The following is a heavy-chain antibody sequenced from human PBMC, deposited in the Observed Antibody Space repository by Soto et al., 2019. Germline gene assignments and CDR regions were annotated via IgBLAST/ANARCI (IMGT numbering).Heavy chain of an antibody. J-gene: IGHJ3*02. CDR3: AKYCSSTSSMDAFDI. CDR1: GFTFSSYS. V-gene: IGHV3-23*01. Sequence: GGSLRLSCAASGFTFSSYSMNWVRQAPGKGLEWVSIISGSGGVTSYADSVKGRFTISRDNSKNSLFLQMNSLRAEDTAVYYCAKYCSSTSSMDAFDIWGQGTMVTVSS. D-gene: IGHD2-2*01. CDR2: ISGSGGVT.